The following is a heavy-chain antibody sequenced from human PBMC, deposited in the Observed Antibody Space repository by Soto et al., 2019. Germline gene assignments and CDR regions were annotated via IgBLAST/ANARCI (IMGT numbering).Heavy chain of an antibody. V-gene: IGHV3-48*01. D-gene: IGHD2-8*02. Sequence: EVQVVESGGGLVQPGGSLRLSCAASGFTFSTYSMNWVRQAPGKGLEWVSYISSTGNTIYYPDSVKGRFTICRDTVKNAPYLQMNSLRADDAAVYYGARSGYFDYWGQGTLVTVSS. J-gene: IGHJ4*02. CDR1: GFTFSTYS. CDR2: ISSTGNTI. CDR3: ARSGYFDY.